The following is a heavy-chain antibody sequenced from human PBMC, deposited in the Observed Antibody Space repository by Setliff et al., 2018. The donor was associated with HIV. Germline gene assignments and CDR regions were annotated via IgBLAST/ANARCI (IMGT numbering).Heavy chain of an antibody. CDR2: ITKRADET. CDR1: GFSYSGYW. J-gene: IGHJ3*02. V-gene: IGHV3-11*06. Sequence: GGSLRLSCAASGFSYSGYWMTWVRQAPGKGLEWISYITKRADETHYADSVKGRFSISRDTAKNSLYLQMNSLRPEDTALYYCVRDLLWAFDMWGPGTMVTVSS. CDR3: VRDLLWAFDM. D-gene: IGHD3-10*01.